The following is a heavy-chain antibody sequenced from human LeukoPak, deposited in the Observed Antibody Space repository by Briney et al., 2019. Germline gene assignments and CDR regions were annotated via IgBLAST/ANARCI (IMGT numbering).Heavy chain of an antibody. D-gene: IGHD5-12*01. CDR1: GGSISSGSYY. Sequence: PSQTLSLTCTVSGGSISSGSYYWSWIRQPAGKALEWIGRIYTSGSTNYDPSLKSRVTISVDTSKNQFSLKLSSVTAADTAVYYCAREWLRNTDYWGQGTLVTVSS. CDR2: IYTSGST. CDR3: AREWLRNTDY. J-gene: IGHJ4*02. V-gene: IGHV4-61*02.